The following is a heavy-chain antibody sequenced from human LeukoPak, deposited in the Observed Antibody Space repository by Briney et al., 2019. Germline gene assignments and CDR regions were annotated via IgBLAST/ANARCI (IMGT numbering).Heavy chain of an antibody. V-gene: IGHV4-30-4*08. J-gene: IGHJ4*02. Sequence: SQTLSLTCTVSGGSISSGDYYWSWIRQPPGEGLEWIGYIYYSGSTYYNPSPKSRVTISVDTSKNQFSLKLSSVTAADTAVYYCARGKGGSYPYYFDYWGQGTLVTVSS. CDR1: GGSISSGDYY. D-gene: IGHD1-26*01. CDR2: IYYSGST. CDR3: ARGKGGSYPYYFDY.